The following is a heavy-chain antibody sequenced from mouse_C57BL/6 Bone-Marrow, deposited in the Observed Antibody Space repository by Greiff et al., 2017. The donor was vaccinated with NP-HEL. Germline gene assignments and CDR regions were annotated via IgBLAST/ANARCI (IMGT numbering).Heavy chain of an antibody. Sequence: QVQLKQPGAELVRPGTSVKLSCKASGYTFTSYWMHWVKQRPGQGLEWIGVIDPSDSYTNYNQKFKGKATLTVDTSSSTAYMQLSSLTSEDSAVYYCARSYYGRGYWYFDVWGTGTTVTVSS. D-gene: IGHD1-1*01. J-gene: IGHJ1*03. V-gene: IGHV1-59*01. CDR2: IDPSDSYT. CDR3: ARSYYGRGYWYFDV. CDR1: GYTFTSYW.